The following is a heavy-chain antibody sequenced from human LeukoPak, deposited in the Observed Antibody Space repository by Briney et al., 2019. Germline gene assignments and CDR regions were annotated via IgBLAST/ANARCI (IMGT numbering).Heavy chain of an antibody. D-gene: IGHD5-18*01. CDR3: AKVGGYSYGALYYYMDV. V-gene: IGHV3-21*01. CDR2: ISSSSSYI. CDR1: GFTFSSYS. J-gene: IGHJ6*03. Sequence: GRSLRPSCAASGFTFSSYSMNWVRQAPGKGLEWVSSISSSSSYIYYADSVKGRFTISRDNAKNSVYLQMNSLRAEDTAVYYCAKVGGYSYGALYYYMDVWGKGTTVTVSS.